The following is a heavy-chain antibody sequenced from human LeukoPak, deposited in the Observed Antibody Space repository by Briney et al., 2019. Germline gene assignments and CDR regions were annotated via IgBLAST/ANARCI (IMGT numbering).Heavy chain of an antibody. Sequence: GGSLRLSCAASGFSFDDYMMHWVRHVPGKGPEWVSLISWDGGTTNYADSVKGRFTISRDNSKNSLYFLMNDLTAEDTAFYYCARGGYGGVFDYWGQGTLVTVSS. J-gene: IGHJ4*02. V-gene: IGHV3-43D*04. CDR3: ARGGYGGVFDY. CDR2: ISWDGGTT. CDR1: GFSFDDYM. D-gene: IGHD4-23*01.